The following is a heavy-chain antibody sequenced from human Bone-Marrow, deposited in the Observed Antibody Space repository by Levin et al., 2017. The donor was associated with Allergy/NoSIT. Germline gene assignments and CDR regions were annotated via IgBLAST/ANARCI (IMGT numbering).Heavy chain of an antibody. CDR3: ARTTTYGDYALFDY. CDR2: IIPIFGTA. V-gene: IGHV1-69*13. J-gene: IGHJ4*02. D-gene: IGHD4-17*01. CDR1: GGTFSSYA. Sequence: ASVKVSCKASGGTFSSYAISWVRQAPGQGLEWMGGIIPIFGTANYAQKFQGRVTITADESTSTAYMELSSLRSEDTAVYYCARTTTYGDYALFDYWGQGTLVTVSS.